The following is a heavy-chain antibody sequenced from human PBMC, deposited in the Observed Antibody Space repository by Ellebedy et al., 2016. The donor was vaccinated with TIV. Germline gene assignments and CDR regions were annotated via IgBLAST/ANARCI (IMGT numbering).Heavy chain of an antibody. J-gene: IGHJ4*02. D-gene: IGHD3-10*01. Sequence: AASVKVSCKASGYTFTGYYLNWVRQVPGLGLEWMGWINPNSDGTEYAQIFQDRVTLTRDTSTSTAYLEVRRLRSDDTAVYYCARDRMGSYEYWGQGTRVTVSS. CDR3: ARDRMGSYEY. CDR1: GYTFTGYY. CDR2: INPNSDGT. V-gene: IGHV1-2*02.